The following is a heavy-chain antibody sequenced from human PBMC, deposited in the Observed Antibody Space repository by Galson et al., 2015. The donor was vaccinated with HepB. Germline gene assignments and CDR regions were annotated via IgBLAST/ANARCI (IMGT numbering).Heavy chain of an antibody. CDR1: GYSFTNYW. J-gene: IGHJ6*02. Sequence: QSGAEVKEPGESLRISCKVSGYSFTNYWISWVRQMPGKGLEWMGMIDPRDSYTSYSPSFQGHVTISADESISTAYVQWSSLKASDTAMYYCARHGIRHYNYGMDVWGHGTTVTVSS. CDR2: IDPRDSYT. D-gene: IGHD5-18*01. V-gene: IGHV5-10-1*01. CDR3: ARHGIRHYNYGMDV.